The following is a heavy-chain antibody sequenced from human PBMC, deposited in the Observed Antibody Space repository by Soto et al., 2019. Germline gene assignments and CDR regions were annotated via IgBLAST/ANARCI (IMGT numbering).Heavy chain of an antibody. Sequence: GALRLSCVTSGFTFGNYWMHWIRQAPGRGPEWVSRMTSDGRTVQYADSVEGRFTVSRDNAKNTLYLQMNNLRAEDTALYYCARAEVDFWGPGTLVTVSS. J-gene: IGHJ4*02. V-gene: IGHV3-74*01. CDR3: ARAEVDF. CDR2: MTSDGRTV. CDR1: GFTFGNYW.